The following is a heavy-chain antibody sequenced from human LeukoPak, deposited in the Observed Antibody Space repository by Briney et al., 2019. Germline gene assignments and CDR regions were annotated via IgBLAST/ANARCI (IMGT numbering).Heavy chain of an antibody. CDR3: ASSGSYRFDY. J-gene: IGHJ4*02. CDR1: GGSISNYY. V-gene: IGHV4-59*01. Sequence: PSETLSLTCTVSGGSISNYYWSWIRQPPGKGLEWIGYISYSGSTNYNPSLRSRVTISVDTSKNQFSLKLSSVTAADTAVYYCASSGSYRFDYWGQGTLVTVSS. D-gene: IGHD1-26*01. CDR2: ISYSGST.